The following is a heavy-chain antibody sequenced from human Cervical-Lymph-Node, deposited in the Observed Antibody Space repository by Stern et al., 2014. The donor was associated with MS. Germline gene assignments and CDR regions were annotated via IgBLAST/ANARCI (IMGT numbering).Heavy chain of an antibody. CDR3: ARGNRAFYFGDAFDL. V-gene: IGHV4-31*03. D-gene: IGHD3-3*02. CDR1: GGSLTSGGHY. Sequence: VHLVESGPGLVKPSQTLSLTCTVSGGSLTSGGHYWTWLRQYPGKGLEWIGYIHHNGNTDYNPSLKSRVSISVDTSKHQFSLKLNSMTDADTAVYYCARGNRAFYFGDAFDLWGHGTMVTVSS. J-gene: IGHJ3*01. CDR2: IHHNGNT.